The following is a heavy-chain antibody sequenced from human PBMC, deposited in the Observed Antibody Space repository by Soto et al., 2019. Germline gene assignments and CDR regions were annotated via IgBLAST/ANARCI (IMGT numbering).Heavy chain of an antibody. V-gene: IGHV3-74*01. D-gene: IGHD3-10*01. CDR2: IDNDGGTT. CDR1: GFTFSSYF. Sequence: EVQLVESGGGSVQPGGALRLSCAASGFTFSSYFMYWVRQAPGKGLVWVSRIDNDGGTTNYADSVKGRFPISRDNAKNTLYLQMNSLRAEDTSVYYCTRGYYGPDYWGQGTRVTVSS. CDR3: TRGYYGPDY. J-gene: IGHJ4*02.